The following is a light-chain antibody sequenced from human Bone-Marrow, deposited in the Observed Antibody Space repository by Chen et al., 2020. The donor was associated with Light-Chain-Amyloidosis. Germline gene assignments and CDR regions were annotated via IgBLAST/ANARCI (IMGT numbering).Light chain of an antibody. CDR3: QVWDRGSDRPV. Sequence: SYVLTQPSSVSVAPGQTATIACGGNNIGSTSVHWYQQTPGQAPLLVVYDDSDRPSGIPERLSCSNCGNTATMTIRRVEAGEEADYYCQVWDRGSDRPVFGGGTKLTVL. CDR2: DDS. J-gene: IGLJ3*02. CDR1: NIGSTS. V-gene: IGLV3-21*02.